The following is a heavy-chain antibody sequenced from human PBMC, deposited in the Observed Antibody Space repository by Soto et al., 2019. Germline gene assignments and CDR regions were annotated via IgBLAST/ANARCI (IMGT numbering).Heavy chain of an antibody. J-gene: IGHJ4*02. CDR2: ISGSDDST. D-gene: IGHD6-6*01. Sequence: NWVRQAPGKGLEWVSVISGSDDSTYYADSVKGRFTISRDNSKNTLYLQMNSLRAEDTAVYYCAKRSSSSTFDYWGQGTLVTVSS. CDR3: AKRSSSSTFDY. V-gene: IGHV3-23*01.